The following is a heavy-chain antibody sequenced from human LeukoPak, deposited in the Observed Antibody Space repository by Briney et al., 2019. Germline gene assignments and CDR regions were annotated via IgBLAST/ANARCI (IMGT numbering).Heavy chain of an antibody. J-gene: IGHJ6*03. Sequence: GGSLRLSCAASGFTFSSYSMSWVRQAPGQGLEWVSAISGSGGSTYYADSVKGRFTISRDNSKNTLYLQMNSLRAEDTAVYYCAKAPPIYYYYMDVWGKGTTVTVSS. CDR2: ISGSGGST. V-gene: IGHV3-23*01. CDR1: GFTFSSYS. CDR3: AKAPPIYYYYMDV.